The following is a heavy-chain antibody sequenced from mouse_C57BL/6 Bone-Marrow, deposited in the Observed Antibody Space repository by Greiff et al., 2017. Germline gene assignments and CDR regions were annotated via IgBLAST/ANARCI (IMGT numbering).Heavy chain of an antibody. CDR1: AVDFSRYW. J-gene: IGHJ2*01. CDR2: INPDSSTI. D-gene: IGHD1-1*01. Sequence: AAEAVDFSRYWMSWVRRAPGKGLEWIGEINPDSSTINYAPSLKDKFIISRDNAKNTLYLQMSKVRSEDTALYYCARWDGNYFDYWGQGTTLTVSS. CDR3: ARWDGNYFDY. V-gene: IGHV4-1*01.